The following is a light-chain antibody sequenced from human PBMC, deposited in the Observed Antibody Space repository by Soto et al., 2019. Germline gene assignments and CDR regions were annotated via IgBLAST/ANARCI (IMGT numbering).Light chain of an antibody. J-gene: IGKJ2*01. V-gene: IGKV3-11*01. CDR1: QSVSSY. CDR2: DAS. CDR3: QQRSNWPPYT. Sequence: EIVLTQSPATLSLSPGERATLSCRASQSVSSYLAWYQQKPGQDPRLLIYDASNKATGILARFSGSGSGTDFTLTISSLEPEDFAVYYCQQRSNWPPYTFGQGTKLEIK.